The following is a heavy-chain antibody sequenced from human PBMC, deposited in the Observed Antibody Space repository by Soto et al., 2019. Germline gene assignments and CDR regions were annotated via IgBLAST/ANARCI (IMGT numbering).Heavy chain of an antibody. J-gene: IGHJ6*02. D-gene: IGHD3-10*01. V-gene: IGHV3-74*01. CDR1: GFTFSSYW. Sequence: GGSLRLSCAASGFTFSSYWMHWVRQAPGKGLVWVSRINSDGSSTSYADSVKGRFTISRDNAKNTLYLQMNSLRAEDTAVYYCARVVGGSGSYYYSYYATEVWGQGTTVTVSS. CDR3: ARVVGGSGSYYYSYYATEV. CDR2: INSDGSST.